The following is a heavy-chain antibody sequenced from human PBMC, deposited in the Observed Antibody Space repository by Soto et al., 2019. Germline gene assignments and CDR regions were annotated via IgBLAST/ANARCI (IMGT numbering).Heavy chain of an antibody. J-gene: IGHJ4*02. D-gene: IGHD2-15*01. Sequence: QVQLVESGGGVVQPGRSLRLSCAGSGFTFTNYGLHWVRQAPGKGLEWVAVISYDGSNRYYADSVKGRFTISRYKYKNMLYLQTDSLSAEDTAVYYCAKDGAPRYCSRSSCHPAGAYWGQGTLVTVSS. CDR3: AKDGAPRYCSRSSCHPAGAY. CDR1: GFTFTNYG. CDR2: ISYDGSNR. V-gene: IGHV3-30*18.